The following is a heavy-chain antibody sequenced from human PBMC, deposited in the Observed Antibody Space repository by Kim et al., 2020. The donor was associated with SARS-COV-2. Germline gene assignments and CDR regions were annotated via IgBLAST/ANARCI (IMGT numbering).Heavy chain of an antibody. CDR3: ARSGNYGSYFDY. CDR2: INHSGST. Sequence: SETLSLTCAVYGGSFSGYYWSWIRQPPGKGLEWIGEINHSGSTNYNPSLKSRVTISVDTSKNQFSLKLSSVTAADTAVYYCARSGNYGSYFDYWGQGTLVTVSS. D-gene: IGHD3-10*01. J-gene: IGHJ4*02. CDR1: GGSFSGYY. V-gene: IGHV4-34*01.